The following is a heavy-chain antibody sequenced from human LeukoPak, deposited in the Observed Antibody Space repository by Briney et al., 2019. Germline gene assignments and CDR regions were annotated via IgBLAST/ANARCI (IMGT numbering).Heavy chain of an antibody. V-gene: IGHV4-59*11. Sequence: SETLSLTCTVSGGSISSHYWSWIRQPPGKGLEWIGDIYDSGITNYNPSLKSRVTISVDTSKSQFSLRLSSVTAADTAVYYCARDANIAARHFDYWGQGTLVTVSS. CDR1: GGSISSHY. CDR2: IYDSGIT. CDR3: ARDANIAARHFDY. D-gene: IGHD6-6*01. J-gene: IGHJ4*02.